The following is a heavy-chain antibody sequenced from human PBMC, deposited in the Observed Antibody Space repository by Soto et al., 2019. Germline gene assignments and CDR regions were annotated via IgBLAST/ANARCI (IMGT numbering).Heavy chain of an antibody. Sequence: ASVKVSCKASGYTFTSYGISWVRQAPGQGLEGRGWISADNGNTNYAQKLPGRVTMTTDTSTSTAYRELRSLRSDATAVYYCARDQADYDILTGYYDWLDPWGKGTLVTVSS. J-gene: IGHJ5*02. V-gene: IGHV1-18*01. D-gene: IGHD3-9*01. CDR1: GYTFTSYG. CDR2: ISADNGNT. CDR3: ARDQADYDILTGYYDWLDP.